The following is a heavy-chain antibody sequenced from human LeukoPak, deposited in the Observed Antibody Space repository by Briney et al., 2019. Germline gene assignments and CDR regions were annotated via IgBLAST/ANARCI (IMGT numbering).Heavy chain of an antibody. CDR3: ARDQAPAYYYGMDV. Sequence: PGGSLRLSCTASGFAFSNYAMSWVRQAPGKGLEGVSVISGSGGSTFYADSVKGRFTITRDNSKNTLYLQMNSLRAEDTAVYYCARDQAPAYYYGMDVWGQGTTVTVSS. J-gene: IGHJ6*02. V-gene: IGHV3-23*01. CDR2: ISGSGGST. CDR1: GFAFSNYA.